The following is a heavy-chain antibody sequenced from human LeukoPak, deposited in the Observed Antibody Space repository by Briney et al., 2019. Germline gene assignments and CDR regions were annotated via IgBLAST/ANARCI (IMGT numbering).Heavy chain of an antibody. Sequence: GGSLRLSCAASGFTFSNAWLNWVRRAAGKGLEWVGRIKSKPDGGTTDYAAPVKGRFTISRDDSKNTVFLQMNSLKTEDTAVYYCNTGGYFFDYWGQGTLVTVSS. CDR1: GFTFSNAW. CDR2: IKSKPDGGTT. V-gene: IGHV3-15*01. CDR3: NTGGYFFDY. J-gene: IGHJ4*02. D-gene: IGHD3-22*01.